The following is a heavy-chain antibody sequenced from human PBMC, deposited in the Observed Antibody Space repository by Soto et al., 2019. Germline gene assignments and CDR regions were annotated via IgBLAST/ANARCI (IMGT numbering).Heavy chain of an antibody. CDR1: GFTFSSYA. CDR2: ISYDGSNK. Sequence: QVQLVESGGGVVQPGRSLRLSCAASGFTFSSYAMHWVRQAPGKGLEWVAVISYDGSNKYYADSVKGRFTISRDNSKNTLYLQMNRLRAEDTAVYYCARDFEYSSSLYYFDYWGQGTLVTVSS. V-gene: IGHV3-30-3*01. D-gene: IGHD6-6*01. J-gene: IGHJ4*02. CDR3: ARDFEYSSSLYYFDY.